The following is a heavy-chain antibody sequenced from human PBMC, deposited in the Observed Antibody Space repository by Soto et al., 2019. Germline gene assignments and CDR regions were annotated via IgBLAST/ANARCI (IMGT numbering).Heavy chain of an antibody. V-gene: IGHV4-34*01. CDR2: INESGST. Sequence: QVQLQQWGAGLVKPSETLSLSSAVYGQSFSGHSWAWIRQPPGKGLEWIGAINESGSTYYNPSLKSRVTISTDTSKNQFSLKLSSVSAADTAAYFCARGSGIVALPGELEDVNYDYWGQGTLVNVSS. J-gene: IGHJ4*02. CDR1: GQSFSGHS. CDR3: ARGSGIVALPGELEDVNYDY. D-gene: IGHD1-1*01.